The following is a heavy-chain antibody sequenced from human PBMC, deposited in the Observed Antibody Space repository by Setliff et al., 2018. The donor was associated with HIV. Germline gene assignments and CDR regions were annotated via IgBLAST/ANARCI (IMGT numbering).Heavy chain of an antibody. Sequence: ASVKVSCKASGGTFSSYITAWVRQAPGQGLEWMRGIHPIFGTTNYARDFMGRVSITADESTNTAYMELSSLRSDDSAIYYCARGIPRGTVFGVVGYFDYWGQGTPVTVSS. CDR1: GGTFSSYI. V-gene: IGHV1-69*13. CDR2: IHPIFGTT. J-gene: IGHJ4*02. CDR3: ARGIPRGTVFGVVGYFDY. D-gene: IGHD3-3*01.